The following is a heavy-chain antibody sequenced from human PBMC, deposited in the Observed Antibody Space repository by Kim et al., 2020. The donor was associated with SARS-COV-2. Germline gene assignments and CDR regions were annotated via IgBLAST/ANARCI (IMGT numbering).Heavy chain of an antibody. CDR1: GYSISSGYY. D-gene: IGHD5-18*01. CDR2: IYHSGST. V-gene: IGHV4-38-2*02. J-gene: IGHJ4*02. CDR3: ARDQGYSYGN. Sequence: SETLSLTCTVSGYSISSGYYWGWIRQPPGKGLEWIGSIYHSGSTYYNPSLKSRVTISVDTSKNQFSLKLSSVTAADTAVYYCARDQGYSYGNWGQGTLVT.